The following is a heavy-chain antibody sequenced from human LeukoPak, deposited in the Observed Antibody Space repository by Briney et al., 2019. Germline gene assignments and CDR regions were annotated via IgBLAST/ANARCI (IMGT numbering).Heavy chain of an antibody. V-gene: IGHV1-69*05. CDR2: IIPIFGTA. J-gene: IGHJ6*03. D-gene: IGHD2-2*01. CDR1: GGTFSSYA. CDR3: ARGWSQYQLSSYYYMDV. Sequence: SVKVSCKASGGTFSSYAISWVRQAPGQGLEWMGGIIPIFGTANYAQKFQGRVTITTDESTSTAYMELSSLRSEDTAVYYCARGWSQYQLSSYYYMDVWGKGTTVTVSS.